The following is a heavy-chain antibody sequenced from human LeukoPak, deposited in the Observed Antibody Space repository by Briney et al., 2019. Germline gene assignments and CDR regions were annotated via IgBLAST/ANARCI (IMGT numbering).Heavy chain of an antibody. CDR2: ISWSSSVG. V-gene: IGHV3-9*01. Sequence: PGGSLRLSCVGSGFNFGDYGMLWVRQIPGKGLEWVAGISWSSSVGDHADSVKGRFTISRDNAKNSVFLDMDSLTDDDTAFYYCARARTSGWADTMDVWGQGTTVIVSS. CDR3: ARARTSGWADTMDV. CDR1: GFNFGDYG. D-gene: IGHD6-19*01. J-gene: IGHJ6*02.